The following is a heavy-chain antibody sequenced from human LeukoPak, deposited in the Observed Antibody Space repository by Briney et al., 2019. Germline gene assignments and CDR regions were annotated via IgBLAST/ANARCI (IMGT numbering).Heavy chain of an antibody. Sequence: PGRSLRLSCAASGFTFSSYAMSWVRQAPGKGPEWVSTISIDGGRTYYADSVKGRFTVSRDTSNNTLYLQMNSMRAEDTAVYYCARKGIGSSRYQNMDVWGKGITVTVSS. J-gene: IGHJ6*03. D-gene: IGHD6-25*01. V-gene: IGHV3-23*01. CDR1: GFTFSSYA. CDR3: ARKGIGSSRYQNMDV. CDR2: ISIDGGRT.